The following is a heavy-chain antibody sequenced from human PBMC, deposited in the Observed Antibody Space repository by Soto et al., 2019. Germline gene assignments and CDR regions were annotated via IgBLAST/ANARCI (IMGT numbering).Heavy chain of an antibody. CDR3: ARDKHDYFNRGIGFDT. CDR1: GDSVSSNGAA. Sequence: SQTLSLTCVISGDSVSSNGAAWNWIRQSPSRGLEWLGRTYYRSKWYNDYAVSVKSRITINPDTSKGQFSLQLNSVTPEDTAVYYCARDKHDYFNRGIGFDTWGQGILVTVSS. CDR2: TYYRSKWYN. V-gene: IGHV6-1*01. J-gene: IGHJ5*02. D-gene: IGHD4-17*01.